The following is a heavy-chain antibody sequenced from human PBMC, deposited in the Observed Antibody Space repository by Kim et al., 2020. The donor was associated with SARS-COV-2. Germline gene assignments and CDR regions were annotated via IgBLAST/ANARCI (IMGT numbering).Heavy chain of an antibody. CDR3: ARWTSPSYY. D-gene: IGHD2-2*01. CDR2: AI. V-gene: IGHV3-7*01. Sequence: AIHYVVSVKGRFTLSRDNAKNSLYLQLNSLSAEDTAVYYCARWTSPSYYCGHGTLITVSS. J-gene: IGHJ4*01.